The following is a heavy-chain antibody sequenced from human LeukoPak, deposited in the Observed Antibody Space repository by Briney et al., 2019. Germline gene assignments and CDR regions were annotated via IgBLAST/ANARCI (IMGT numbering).Heavy chain of an antibody. CDR2: IYHSRST. Sequence: SETLSLTFTVSGGSISSSSYYWGWIRQPPGKGLEWIGSIYHSRSTNYNPSLKSRVTISVDKSKNQFSLKLSSVTAADTAVYYCAERYSGSYYYYGMDVWGQGTTVTVSS. CDR1: GGSISSSSYY. V-gene: IGHV4-39*07. J-gene: IGHJ6*02. D-gene: IGHD1-26*01. CDR3: AERYSGSYYYYGMDV.